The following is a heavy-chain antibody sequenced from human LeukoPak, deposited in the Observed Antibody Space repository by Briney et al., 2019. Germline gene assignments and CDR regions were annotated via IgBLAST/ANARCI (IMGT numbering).Heavy chain of an antibody. J-gene: IGHJ4*02. CDR3: AKDRNYYDSSGYDDY. Sequence: GGSLRLSCAASGFTFSSYAMSWIRQAPGKGLEWVSAISGSGGSTYYADSVKGRFTISRDNSKNTLYLQMNSLRAEDTAVYYCAKDRNYYDSSGYDDYWGQGTLVTVSS. D-gene: IGHD3-22*01. V-gene: IGHV3-23*01. CDR2: ISGSGGST. CDR1: GFTFSSYA.